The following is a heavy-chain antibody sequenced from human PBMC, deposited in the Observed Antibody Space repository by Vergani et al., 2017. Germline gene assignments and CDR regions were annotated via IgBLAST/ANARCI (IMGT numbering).Heavy chain of an antibody. D-gene: IGHD2-21*01. CDR2: IIPILGTA. V-gene: IGHV1-69*01. J-gene: IGHJ4*02. Sequence: QVQLVQSGAEVKKPGSSVKVSCKASGGTFSSYAISWVRQAPGQGLEWMGGIIPILGTANYAQKLQGRVTIAADESTRAAYMELSSLRSEDTAVYYCATAYCGGDCDRPYFDYWGQGTLVTVSS. CDR3: ATAYCGGDCDRPYFDY. CDR1: GGTFSSYA.